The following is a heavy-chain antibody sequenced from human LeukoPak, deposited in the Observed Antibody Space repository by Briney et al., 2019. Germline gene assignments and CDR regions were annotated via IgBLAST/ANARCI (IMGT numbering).Heavy chain of an antibody. CDR3: ARQAALAGPGIDY. J-gene: IGHJ4*02. D-gene: IGHD6-19*01. Sequence: GESLKISCQVSGYNFATYWIGWVRQMPGKGLEWMGIISPADSDTRYSPSLQGQVTISADKSINTAYLQWSSLRASDTAIYYWARQAALAGPGIDYWGKGTLVTVSS. CDR2: ISPADSDT. CDR1: GYNFATYW. V-gene: IGHV5-51*01.